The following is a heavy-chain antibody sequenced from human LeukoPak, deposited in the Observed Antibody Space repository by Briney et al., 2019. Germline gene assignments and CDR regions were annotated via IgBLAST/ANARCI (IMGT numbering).Heavy chain of an antibody. J-gene: IGHJ3*02. D-gene: IGHD1-26*01. Sequence: VASVKVSCKASGYTLTGYYMHWVRQAPGQGLEWMGRINPNSGGTNYAQKFQGRVTMTRDTSISTAYMELSRLRSDDTAVYYCARVSRASNAFDIWGQGTMVTVSS. V-gene: IGHV1-2*06. CDR2: INPNSGGT. CDR1: GYTLTGYY. CDR3: ARVSRASNAFDI.